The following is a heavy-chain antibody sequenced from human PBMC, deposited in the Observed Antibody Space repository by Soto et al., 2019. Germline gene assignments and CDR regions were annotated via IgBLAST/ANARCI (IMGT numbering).Heavy chain of an antibody. Sequence: EVQLVESGGGLVQRGGSLRLSCAASGITVYNNYMSRVRQAPGKGLEWVSVIYSGGSTSYAASVKGRFTISRDGSKNTVDLQMNSRRAEDRAVYYCARDVGVWGRGTTVTVSS. CDR2: IYSGGST. J-gene: IGHJ6*04. CDR3: ARDVGV. CDR1: GITVYNNY. V-gene: IGHV3-66*01.